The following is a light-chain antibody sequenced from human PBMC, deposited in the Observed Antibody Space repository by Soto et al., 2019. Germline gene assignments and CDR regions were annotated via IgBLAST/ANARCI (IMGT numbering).Light chain of an antibody. CDR1: QSLLHSNGYNY. V-gene: IGKV2-28*01. J-gene: IGKJ2*01. Sequence: DIVMTQSPLSLPVTPGEPASISCRSSQSLLHSNGYNYLDWYLQKPGQSPQLLIYLGSNRVSGVPDRFSGSGSGTDFTLKISRVEAEDVGVYYCMQALQKGTFGQGTKLEIK. CDR3: MQALQKGT. CDR2: LGS.